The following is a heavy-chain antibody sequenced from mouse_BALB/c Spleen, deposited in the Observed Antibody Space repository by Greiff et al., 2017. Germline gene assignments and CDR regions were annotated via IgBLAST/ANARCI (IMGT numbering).Heavy chain of an antibody. CDR2: INRNNGWT. J-gene: IGHJ3*01. D-gene: IGHD1-1*01. CDR1: GYTFTEYT. V-gene: IGHV1-26*01. Sequence: EVQLLQSGPELVQPGASLKLSCKTSGYTFTEYTMHWVRKSHGKSLEWIGGINRNNGWTSYNQKFKGKVTLTVDKSYSTVYMELRSRTAEDSAVYYYARSYGSSYSFAYGGQGTLVTVSA. CDR3: ARSYGSSYSFAY.